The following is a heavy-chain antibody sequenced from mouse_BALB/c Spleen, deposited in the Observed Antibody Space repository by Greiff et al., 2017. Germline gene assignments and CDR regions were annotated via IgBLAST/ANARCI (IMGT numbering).Heavy chain of an antibody. Sequence: QVQLQQSGPELVKPGASVKMSCKASGYTFTDYVISWVKQRTGQGLEWIGEIYPGSGSTYYNEKFKGKATLTADKSSNTAYMQLSSLTSEDSAVYFCARKGGWDGVFDYWGQGTTLTVSS. D-gene: IGHD4-1*01. CDR2: IYPGSGST. CDR3: ARKGGWDGVFDY. J-gene: IGHJ2*01. V-gene: IGHV1-81*01. CDR1: GYTFTDYV.